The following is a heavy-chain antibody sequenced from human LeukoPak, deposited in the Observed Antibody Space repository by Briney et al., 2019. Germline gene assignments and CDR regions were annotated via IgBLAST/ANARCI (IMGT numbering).Heavy chain of an antibody. D-gene: IGHD2-2*02. V-gene: IGHV1-69*05. CDR3: ARTIVVPAAILEESWFDP. CDR2: IIPIFGTA. Sequence: SVKVSCKASGGTFSSYAISWVRQAPGQGLEWMGGIIPIFGTANYAQKFQGRVTITTDESTSTAYMELSSRRSEDTAVYYCARTIVVPAAILEESWFDPWGQGTLVTVSS. CDR1: GGTFSSYA. J-gene: IGHJ5*02.